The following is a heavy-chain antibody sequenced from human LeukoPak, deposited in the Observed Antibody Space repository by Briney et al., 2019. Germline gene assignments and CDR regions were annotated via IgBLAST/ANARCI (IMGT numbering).Heavy chain of an antibody. V-gene: IGHV1-69*13. D-gene: IGHD3-22*01. J-gene: IGHJ6*03. CDR3: ARGPRTYYYDSSGHPYYMDV. CDR1: GYTFTSYG. CDR2: IIPIFGTA. Sequence: SVKVSCKASGYTFTSYGISWVRQAPGQGLEWMGGIIPIFGTANYAQKFQGRVTITADESTSTAYMELSSLRSEDTAVYYCARGPRTYYYDSSGHPYYMDVWGKGTTVTISS.